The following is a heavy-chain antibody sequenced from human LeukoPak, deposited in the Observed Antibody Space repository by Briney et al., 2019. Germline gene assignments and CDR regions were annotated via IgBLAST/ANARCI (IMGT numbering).Heavy chain of an antibody. J-gene: IGHJ4*02. D-gene: IGHD2-2*03. CDR2: TSSSDDGK. V-gene: IGHV3-23*01. CDR1: GFSLSSYA. Sequence: GGSLRLSCTVSGFSLSSYAMSWVRRAPGKGLEWVSATSSSDDGKYYADSVRGRFTISRDNSKNTLYLQMNSLRAEDTAVYYCAKVMDIVVVPAAILTDWGQGTLVTVSS. CDR3: AKVMDIVVVPAAILTD.